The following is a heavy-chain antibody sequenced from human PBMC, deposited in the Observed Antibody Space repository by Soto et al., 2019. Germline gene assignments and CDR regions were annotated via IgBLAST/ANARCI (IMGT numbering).Heavy chain of an antibody. J-gene: IGHJ5*02. CDR1: GYNFTDYA. V-gene: IGHV1-3*01. CDR3: AVVFYYYGSGSDS. D-gene: IGHD3-10*01. CDR2: INPDNSNT. Sequence: QVQLVQSGAEVKKPGASVKVPCKASGYNFTDYALHWVRQAPGQGLEWMGWINPDNSNTKYSQKFQGRVTISSDTSANTAYMELRSLTSEDTAVSYCAVVFYYYGSGSDSWGQGTLVIASS.